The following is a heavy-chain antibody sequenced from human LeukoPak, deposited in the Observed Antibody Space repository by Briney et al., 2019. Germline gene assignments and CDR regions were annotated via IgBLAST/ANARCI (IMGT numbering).Heavy chain of an antibody. CDR1: GGSFSGYY. Sequence: SETLSLTCAVYGGSFSGYYWTWIRQPPGKGLEWIGEINHSGSTNYSPSLKSRVTISVDTSKNQFSLKLSSVTAADTAVYYCARDVTMVRGFDYWGQGTLVTVSS. CDR2: INHSGST. D-gene: IGHD3-10*01. J-gene: IGHJ4*02. V-gene: IGHV4-34*01. CDR3: ARDVTMVRGFDY.